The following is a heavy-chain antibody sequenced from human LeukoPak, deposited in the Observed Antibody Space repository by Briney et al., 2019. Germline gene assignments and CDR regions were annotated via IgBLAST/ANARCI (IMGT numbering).Heavy chain of an antibody. J-gene: IGHJ4*02. Sequence: GGSLRLSCTASGFTLGDYAMGWFRQAPGKGLEWVSSISPSGNSKYHADSVKGRFTISRDNAENSLYMQMNSLRAEDTGVYYCVRDFLGESGAGGYWGQGTLVTVSS. V-gene: IGHV3-21*01. CDR3: VRDFLGESGAGGY. CDR1: GFTLGDYA. D-gene: IGHD3-10*01. CDR2: ISPSGNSK.